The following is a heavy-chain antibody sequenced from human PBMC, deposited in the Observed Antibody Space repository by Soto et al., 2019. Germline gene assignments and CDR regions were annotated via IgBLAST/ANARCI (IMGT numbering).Heavy chain of an antibody. CDR3: AGDSSGWRGNWFDP. V-gene: IGHV1-8*01. CDR2: MNPNSGNT. D-gene: IGHD6-19*01. Sequence: QVQLVQSGAEVKKPGASVKVSCKASGYTFTSYDINWVRQATGQGLEWMGWMNPNSGNTGYAQKFQGRVTMTRNTSISTAYMELSSLRSEDTAVYYCAGDSSGWRGNWFDPWGQGTLVTVSS. J-gene: IGHJ5*02. CDR1: GYTFTSYD.